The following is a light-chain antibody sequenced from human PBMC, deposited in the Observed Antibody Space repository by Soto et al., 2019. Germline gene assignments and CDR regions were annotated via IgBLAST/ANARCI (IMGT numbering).Light chain of an antibody. Sequence: EIVMTQSPATLSVSPGERATLSCRASQRVSSNLAWYQQKPGQAPRLLIFGASTRATGIPARFSGSGSGTEFTLTISSLQSEDFAVYYCQQYNNWPPEYTFGQGTKLEFK. V-gene: IGKV3-15*01. CDR1: QRVSSN. J-gene: IGKJ2*01. CDR2: GAS. CDR3: QQYNNWPPEYT.